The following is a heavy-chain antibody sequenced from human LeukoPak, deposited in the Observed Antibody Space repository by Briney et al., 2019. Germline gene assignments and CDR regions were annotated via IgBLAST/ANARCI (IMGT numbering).Heavy chain of an antibody. CDR3: TRYRSSDFDY. CDR1: GLTFISYW. V-gene: IGHV3-74*01. Sequence: GGSLRLSCAASGLTFISYWMYWVRQAPGKGLVWVSRINSDGSSTSYADSVKGRFTISRDNAKNTLYLQMNSLRAEDTAVYYCTRYRSSDFDYWGQGTLVTVSS. CDR2: INSDGSST. J-gene: IGHJ4*01. D-gene: IGHD6-19*01.